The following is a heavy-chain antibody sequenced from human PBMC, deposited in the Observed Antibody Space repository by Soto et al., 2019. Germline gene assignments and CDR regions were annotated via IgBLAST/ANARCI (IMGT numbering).Heavy chain of an antibody. CDR3: ARDRNYYDSSGYRRDAFDI. V-gene: IGHV4-31*03. CDR1: GGSISSGVYY. Sequence: PSETLSLTCTVSGGSISSGVYYWIWIRQHPGKVLEWIGYIYYSGSTYYNPSLKSRVTISVDTSKNQFSLKLSSVTAADTAVYYCARDRNYYDSSGYRRDAFDIWGQGTMVTVSS. CDR2: IYYSGST. J-gene: IGHJ3*02. D-gene: IGHD3-22*01.